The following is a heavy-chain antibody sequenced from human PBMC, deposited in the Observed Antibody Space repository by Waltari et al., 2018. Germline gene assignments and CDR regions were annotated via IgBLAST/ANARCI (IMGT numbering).Heavy chain of an antibody. V-gene: IGHV5-10-1*03. Sequence: EVQLVQSGAEVKKPGESLRISCKGSGFSFTSHWISWVRQMPGKGLEWMGRIDPSYSYTNYSPSFQGHVTISADKSISTAYLQWSSLKASDTAMYYCARHSSNDYGDYGGVYWGQGTLVTVSS. CDR2: IDPSYSYT. D-gene: IGHD4-17*01. CDR1: GFSFTSHW. J-gene: IGHJ4*02. CDR3: ARHSSNDYGDYGGVY.